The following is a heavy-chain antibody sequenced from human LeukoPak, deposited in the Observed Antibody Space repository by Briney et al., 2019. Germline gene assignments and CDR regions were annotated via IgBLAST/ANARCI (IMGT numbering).Heavy chain of an antibody. J-gene: IGHJ4*02. V-gene: IGHV4-59*01. CDR3: ASYSYYYDSSGYFDY. CDR2: IYYSGST. D-gene: IGHD3-22*01. Sequence: SETLSLACTVSGGSISSYYWSWIRQPPGKGLEWIGYIYYSGSTNYNPSLKSRVTISVDTSKNQFSLKLSSVTAADTAVYYCASYSYYYDSSGYFDYWGQGTLVTVSS. CDR1: GGSISSYY.